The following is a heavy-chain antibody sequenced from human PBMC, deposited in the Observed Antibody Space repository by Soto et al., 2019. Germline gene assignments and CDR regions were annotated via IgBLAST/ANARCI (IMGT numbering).Heavy chain of an antibody. CDR1: GGTFSSYA. CDR2: IIPIFGTA. CDR3: AIKYGSGGPVGNYYYYYGMDV. V-gene: IGHV1-69*01. Sequence: QVQLVQSGAEVKKPGSSVKVSCKASGGTFSSYAISWVRQAPGQGLEWMGGIIPIFGTAKYAQKFQGRVTITADESTSTAYMELSSLRSEDTAVYDCAIKYGSGGPVGNYYYYYGMDVWGQGTTVTVSS. J-gene: IGHJ6*02. D-gene: IGHD3-10*01.